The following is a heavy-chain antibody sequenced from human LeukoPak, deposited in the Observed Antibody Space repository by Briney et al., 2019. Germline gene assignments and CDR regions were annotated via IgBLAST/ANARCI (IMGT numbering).Heavy chain of an antibody. Sequence: ASVKVSCKASGYTFTSYGISWVRQAPGQELEWMGWISAYNGNTNYAQKLQGRVTMTTDTSTSTAYMELRSLRSDDTAVYYCARDSRYSSSYAYDYWGQGTLVTVSS. D-gene: IGHD6-13*01. CDR3: ARDSRYSSSYAYDY. CDR1: GYTFTSYG. CDR2: ISAYNGNT. J-gene: IGHJ4*02. V-gene: IGHV1-18*01.